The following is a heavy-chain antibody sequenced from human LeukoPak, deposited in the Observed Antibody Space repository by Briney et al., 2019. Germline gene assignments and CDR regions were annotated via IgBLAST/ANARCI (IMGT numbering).Heavy chain of an antibody. Sequence: GESLRLSCAASGFTFSNAWMSWVRQAPGKGLEWVGRIKSKTDGGTTDYAAPVKGRFTISRDDSKNTLYLQMNSLRAEDTAVYYCARVGGWRYFDYWGQGTLVTVSS. J-gene: IGHJ4*02. D-gene: IGHD3-16*01. CDR1: GFTFSNAW. CDR3: ARVGGWRYFDY. V-gene: IGHV3-15*01. CDR2: IKSKTDGGTT.